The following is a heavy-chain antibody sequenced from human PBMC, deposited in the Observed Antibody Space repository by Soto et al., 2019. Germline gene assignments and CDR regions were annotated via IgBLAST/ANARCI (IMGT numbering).Heavy chain of an antibody. CDR3: ARGDYSSSWYRGYNYYYGMDV. Sequence: PGGSLRLSCAASGFTFSSYAMHWVRQAPGKGLEWVAVISYAGSNKYYADSVKGRFTIPTDNSKNTLYLQMNSLRAEDTAVYYCARGDYSSSWYRGYNYYYGMDVWGQGTTVTGSS. D-gene: IGHD6-13*01. CDR2: ISYAGSNK. J-gene: IGHJ6*02. V-gene: IGHV3-30-3*01. CDR1: GFTFSSYA.